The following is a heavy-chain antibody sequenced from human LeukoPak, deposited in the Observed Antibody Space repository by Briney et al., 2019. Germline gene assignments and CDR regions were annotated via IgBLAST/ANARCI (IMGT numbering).Heavy chain of an antibody. CDR2: IYYSGST. V-gene: IGHV4-59*01. CDR3: ARMGELTTVTTAAFDI. J-gene: IGHJ3*02. D-gene: IGHD4-17*01. Sequence: SETLSLTCTVSGGSISSYYWSWILQPPGKGLEWIGYIYYSGSTNYNPSLKSRVTISVDTSKNQFSLKLSSVTAADTAVYYCARMGELTTVTTAAFDIWGQGTMVTVSS. CDR1: GGSISSYY.